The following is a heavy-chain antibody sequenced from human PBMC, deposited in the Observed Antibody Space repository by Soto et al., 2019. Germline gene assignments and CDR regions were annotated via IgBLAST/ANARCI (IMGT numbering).Heavy chain of an antibody. CDR1: GGSISSYY. D-gene: IGHD3-3*01. CDR3: ARLRFLEWQEYYFDY. J-gene: IGHJ4*02. Sequence: PSETLFLTCTVSGGSISSYYWSWIRQPPGKGLEWIGYIYYSGSTNYNPSLKSRVTISVDTSKNQFSLKLSSVTAADTAVYYCARLRFLEWQEYYFDYWGQGTLVTVSS. V-gene: IGHV4-59*08. CDR2: IYYSGST.